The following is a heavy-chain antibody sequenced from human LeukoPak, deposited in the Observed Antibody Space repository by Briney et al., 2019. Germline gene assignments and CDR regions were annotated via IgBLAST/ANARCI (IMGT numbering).Heavy chain of an antibody. CDR2: IYYSGST. V-gene: IGHV4-30-4*08. CDR1: GGSISSGDYY. CDR3: ARNSGSLPYYYYYYMDA. Sequence: SQTLSLTCTVSGGSISSGDYYWSWIRQPPGKGLEWIGYIYYSGSTYYNPSLKSRVTISVDTSKNQFSLKLSSVTAADTAVYYCARNSGSLPYYYYYYMDAWGKGTTVTVSS. D-gene: IGHD1-26*01. J-gene: IGHJ6*03.